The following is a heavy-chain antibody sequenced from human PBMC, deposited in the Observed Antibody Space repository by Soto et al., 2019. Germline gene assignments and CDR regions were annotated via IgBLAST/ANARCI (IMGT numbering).Heavy chain of an antibody. Sequence: SVKVSCKASGGTFSSYAISWVRQAPGQGLEWMGGIIPIFGTANYAQKFQGRVTITADESTSTAYMELSSLRSEDTAVYYCARENRLREYCSGGSCAYYYNGMDVWGQGTTVTVSS. CDR2: IIPIFGTA. CDR3: ARENRLREYCSGGSCAYYYNGMDV. D-gene: IGHD2-15*01. CDR1: GGTFSSYA. J-gene: IGHJ6*02. V-gene: IGHV1-69*13.